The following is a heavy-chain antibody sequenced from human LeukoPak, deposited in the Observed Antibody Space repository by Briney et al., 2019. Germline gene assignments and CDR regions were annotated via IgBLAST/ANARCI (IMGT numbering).Heavy chain of an antibody. Sequence: PGGSLRLSCAASGFTFSSYWMSWVRQAPGKGLEWVANIKQDGSEKYYVDSVKGRFTISRDNAKNSLYLQMNSLRAEDTAVYYCAKDEGYCSSTSCYLGAFDIWGQGTMVTVSS. V-gene: IGHV3-7*01. J-gene: IGHJ3*02. CDR3: AKDEGYCSSTSCYLGAFDI. D-gene: IGHD2-2*01. CDR1: GFTFSSYW. CDR2: IKQDGSEK.